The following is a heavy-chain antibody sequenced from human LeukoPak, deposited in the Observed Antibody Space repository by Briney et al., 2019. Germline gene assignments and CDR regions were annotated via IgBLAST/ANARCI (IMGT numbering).Heavy chain of an antibody. Sequence: PSETLSLTCTVSGGSISSHYWSWIRQPPGKGLEWIGYICYSGSTNYNPSLKSRVTISVDTSKNQFSLKLSSVTAADTAVYYCARDVLESMDVWGKGTTVTVSS. J-gene: IGHJ6*03. D-gene: IGHD5/OR15-5a*01. CDR2: ICYSGST. CDR1: GGSISSHY. V-gene: IGHV4-59*11. CDR3: ARDVLESMDV.